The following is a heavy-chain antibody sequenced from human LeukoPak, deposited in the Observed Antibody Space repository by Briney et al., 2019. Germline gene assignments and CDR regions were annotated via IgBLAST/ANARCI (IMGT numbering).Heavy chain of an antibody. CDR1: GYTFTSYA. CDR2: INPNSGGT. Sequence: GASVKVSCKASGYTFTSYAMHWVRQAPGQGLEWMGWINPNSGGTNYAQKFQGRVTMTGDTSISTAYMELSRLRSDDTAVYYCAIDRYGSHAFDIWGQGTMVTVSS. V-gene: IGHV1-2*02. CDR3: AIDRYGSHAFDI. D-gene: IGHD3-10*01. J-gene: IGHJ3*02.